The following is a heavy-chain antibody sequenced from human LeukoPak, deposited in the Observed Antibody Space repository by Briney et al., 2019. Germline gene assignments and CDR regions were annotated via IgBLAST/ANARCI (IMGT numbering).Heavy chain of an antibody. D-gene: IGHD3-10*02. J-gene: IGHJ6*04. Sequence: GGSLRLSCTVSGFTVSSNSMSWVRQAPGKGLEWVSFIYSAGSTHYSDSVKGRFTISRDNAKNSLYLQMNSLRAEDTAVYYCAELGITMIGGVWGKGTTVTISS. CDR2: IYSAGST. CDR3: AELGITMIGGV. CDR1: GFTVSSNS. V-gene: IGHV3-53*01.